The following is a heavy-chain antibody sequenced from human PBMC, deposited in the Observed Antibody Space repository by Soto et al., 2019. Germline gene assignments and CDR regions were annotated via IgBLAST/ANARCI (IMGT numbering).Heavy chain of an antibody. Sequence: GESLKISCKGSGYSFTSYWIGWVRQMPGKGLEWMGIIYPGDSDTRYSPSFQGQVTISADKSISTAYLQWSSLKASDTAMYYCARHLRCSGGSCYGYYYYYCMDVWGQGTTVTVSS. D-gene: IGHD2-15*01. CDR3: ARHLRCSGGSCYGYYYYYCMDV. CDR1: GYSFTSYW. J-gene: IGHJ6*02. V-gene: IGHV5-51*01. CDR2: IYPGDSDT.